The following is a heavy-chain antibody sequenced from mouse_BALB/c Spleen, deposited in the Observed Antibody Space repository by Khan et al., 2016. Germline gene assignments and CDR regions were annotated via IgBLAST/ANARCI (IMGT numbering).Heavy chain of an antibody. Sequence: QIQLVQSGPELKKPGETVKISCKASGYTFTNYGMNWVKQAPGKGLKWMGWINTYTGEPTYADDFKGRFAFSLETSASTAYLQINNLKNEDTARYCCARGKYDGVAYWGQGTLVTVSA. J-gene: IGHJ3*01. CDR1: GYTFTNYG. V-gene: IGHV9-3-1*01. CDR2: INTYTGEP. CDR3: ARGKYDGVAY. D-gene: IGHD2-14*01.